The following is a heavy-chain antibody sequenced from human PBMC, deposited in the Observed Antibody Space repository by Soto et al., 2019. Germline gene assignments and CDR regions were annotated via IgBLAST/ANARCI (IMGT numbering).Heavy chain of an antibody. Sequence: QVQLVQSGAEVKKPGSSVKVSCKASGGTFSSYAISWVRQAPGQGLEWMGGIIPIFGTANYAQKFQGRVTITADESTSTAYMELSSLRSEDTAVYYCARKLAALYAMGQSQYYYYGMDVWGQGTTVTVSS. V-gene: IGHV1-69*01. CDR3: ARKLAALYAMGQSQYYYYGMDV. D-gene: IGHD2-8*01. CDR1: GGTFSSYA. CDR2: IIPIFGTA. J-gene: IGHJ6*02.